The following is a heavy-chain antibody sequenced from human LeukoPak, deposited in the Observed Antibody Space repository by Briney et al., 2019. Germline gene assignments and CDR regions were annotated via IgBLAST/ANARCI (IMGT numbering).Heavy chain of an antibody. J-gene: IGHJ5*02. CDR1: GFTFSSYA. D-gene: IGHD3-22*01. V-gene: IGHV3-30-3*01. Sequence: GGSLRLSCAASGFTFSSYAMPWVRQAPGKGLEWVAVISYDGSNKYYADSVKGRFTISRDNSKNTLYLQMNSLRAEDTAVYYCARDPGYYDSSPNWFDPWGQGTLVTVSS. CDR3: ARDPGYYDSSPNWFDP. CDR2: ISYDGSNK.